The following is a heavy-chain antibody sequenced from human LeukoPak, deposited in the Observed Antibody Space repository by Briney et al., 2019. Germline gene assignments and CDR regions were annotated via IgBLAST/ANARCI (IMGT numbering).Heavy chain of an antibody. CDR1: GFTFSSNW. D-gene: IGHD2-15*01. CDR3: ARGQH. Sequence: GGSLRLSCAASGFTFSSNWMSWVRQAPGKGPEWVANIKQDGSEKYYVDSVKGRFTISRDNAKNSLYLQMSSLRAEDTAIYYCARGQHWGRGILITVSS. CDR2: IKQDGSEK. V-gene: IGHV3-7*01. J-gene: IGHJ4*02.